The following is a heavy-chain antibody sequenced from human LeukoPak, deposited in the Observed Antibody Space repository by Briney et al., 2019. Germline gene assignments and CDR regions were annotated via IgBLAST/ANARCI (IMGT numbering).Heavy chain of an antibody. CDR3: ARRNNYDFRGFDY. D-gene: IGHD3-3*01. J-gene: IGHJ4*02. V-gene: IGHV1-69*13. Sequence: SVKVSCKASGGTFSSYAISWVRQAPGQGLEWMGGLIPIFGTANYAQKFQGRVTITADESTNTAYMELSSLRSEDTAVYYCARRNNYDFRGFDYWGQGTLVTVSS. CDR1: GGTFSSYA. CDR2: LIPIFGTA.